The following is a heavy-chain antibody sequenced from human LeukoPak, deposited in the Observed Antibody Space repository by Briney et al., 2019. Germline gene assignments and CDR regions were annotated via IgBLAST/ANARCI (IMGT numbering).Heavy chain of an antibody. V-gene: IGHV3-48*01. CDR3: ARVGKRTGYSYDY. CDR1: GFTFSTYS. CDR2: IDTGTSTI. Sequence: GGSLRLSCAASGFTFSTYSMNWVRQAPGKGLEWVSYIDTGTSTIYYADSVKGRFTISKDNAKNSLYLQMNSLRAEDTAVYYCARVGKRTGYSYDYWGQGTLVTVSS. J-gene: IGHJ4*02. D-gene: IGHD5-18*01.